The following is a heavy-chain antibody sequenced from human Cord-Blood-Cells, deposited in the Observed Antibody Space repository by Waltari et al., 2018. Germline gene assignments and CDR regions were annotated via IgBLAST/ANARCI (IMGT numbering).Heavy chain of an antibody. CDR2: ISSSGSTI. D-gene: IGHD6-13*01. Sequence: EVQLVESGGGLVQPGGSLRLSCAASGFTFSRYEMNWVRQAPGKGLEWVSYISSSGSTIYYADSVKGRFTISRDNAKNSLYLQMNSLRAEDTAVYYCARFSSSWYFDYWGQGTLVTVSS. CDR3: ARFSSSWYFDY. V-gene: IGHV3-48*03. CDR1: GFTFSRYE. J-gene: IGHJ4*02.